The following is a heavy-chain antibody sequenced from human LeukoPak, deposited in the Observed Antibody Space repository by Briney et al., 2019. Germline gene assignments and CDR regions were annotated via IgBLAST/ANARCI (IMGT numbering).Heavy chain of an antibody. CDR1: GGSISSYY. CDR3: ARHLIQYTSSCYFDY. CDR2: IYYSGVT. Sequence: PSETLSLTCTISGGSISSYYWSWVRQPPGKGLDWVGYIYYSGVTKYNPSLKGRATISVDTSKNQFSLKLSSVTAADTAMYYCARHLIQYTSSCYFDYWGQGTLVTVSS. V-gene: IGHV4-59*08. J-gene: IGHJ4*02. D-gene: IGHD6-19*01.